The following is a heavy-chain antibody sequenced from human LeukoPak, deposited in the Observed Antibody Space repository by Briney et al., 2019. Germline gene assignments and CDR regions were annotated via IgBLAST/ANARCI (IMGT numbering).Heavy chain of an antibody. CDR2: ISGSGGST. D-gene: IGHD3-22*01. CDR1: GFTFSSYA. J-gene: IGHJ4*02. CDR3: ASTGGHSSGYYYPGY. Sequence: GGSLRLSCAASGFTFSSYAMSWVRQAPGKGLEWVSAISGSGGSTYYADSVKGRFTISRDSSKNTLYLQMNSLRAEDTAVYYCASTGGHSSGYYYPGYWGQGTLVTVSS. V-gene: IGHV3-23*01.